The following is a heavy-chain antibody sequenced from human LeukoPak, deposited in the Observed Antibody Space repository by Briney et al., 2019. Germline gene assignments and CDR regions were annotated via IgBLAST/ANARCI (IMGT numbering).Heavy chain of an antibody. J-gene: IGHJ6*04. CDR1: GGTFSSYA. V-gene: IGHV1-69*01. Sequence: EASVKVSCKASGGTFSSYAISWVRQAPGQGLEWMGGIIPIFGTANYAQKFQGRVTITADESTSTACMELSSLRSEDTAVYYCARGWRGVVPAAISYYGMDVWGKGTTVTVSS. CDR2: IIPIFGTA. D-gene: IGHD2-2*01. CDR3: ARGWRGVVPAAISYYGMDV.